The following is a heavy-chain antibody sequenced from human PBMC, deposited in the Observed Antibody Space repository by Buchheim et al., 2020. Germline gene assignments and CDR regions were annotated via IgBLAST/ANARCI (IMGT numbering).Heavy chain of an antibody. D-gene: IGHD3-10*01. CDR2: IKQDGSEK. J-gene: IGHJ4*02. Sequence: EVQLVESGGGLVQPGGSLRLSCAASGFTFSSYWMSWVRQAPGKGLEWVANIKQDGSEKYYVDSVKGRFTISRDNAKNSLYLQMNSLRAEDTAVYYCARDHGLLWFGEFMHYFDYWGQGTL. CDR3: ARDHGLLWFGEFMHYFDY. CDR1: GFTFSSYW. V-gene: IGHV3-7*01.